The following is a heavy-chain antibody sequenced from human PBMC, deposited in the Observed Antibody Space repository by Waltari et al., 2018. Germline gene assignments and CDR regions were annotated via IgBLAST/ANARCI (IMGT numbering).Heavy chain of an antibody. CDR2: IKHSGST. D-gene: IGHD6-19*01. CDR3: ARHARGWYIGI. J-gene: IGHJ3*02. CDR1: GGSFSGYY. Sequence: QVQLQQWGAGLLKPSETLSLTCAVYGGSFSGYYWSWIRQPPGKGLEWMGEIKHSGSTNSNPSRKSRVTISVDTSKNQFSLKLSSVTAADTAVYYCARHARGWYIGIWGQGTMVTVSS. V-gene: IGHV4-34*01.